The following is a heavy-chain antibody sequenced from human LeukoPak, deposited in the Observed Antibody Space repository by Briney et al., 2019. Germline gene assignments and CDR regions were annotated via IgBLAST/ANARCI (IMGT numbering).Heavy chain of an antibody. CDR2: IKQDGSEK. Sequence: GGSLRLSCAPSGFTFSSYWMSWVRQAPGKGLEWVANIKQDGSEKYYVDSVKGRFTISRDNAKNSLYLQMNSLRADDTAVYYCARKAYGLDVWGRGTTVTVSS. CDR1: GFTFSSYW. V-gene: IGHV3-7*03. J-gene: IGHJ6*04. CDR3: ARKAYGLDV.